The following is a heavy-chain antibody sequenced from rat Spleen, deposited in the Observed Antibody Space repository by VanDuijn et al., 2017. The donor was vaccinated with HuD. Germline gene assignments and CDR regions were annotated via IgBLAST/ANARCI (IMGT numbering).Heavy chain of an antibody. CDR2: ISYEGSST. Sequence: EVQLVESGGGLVQPGRSLKLSCAASGFTFSDYYMAWVRQAPKKGLEWVASISYEGSSTYYGDSVKGRFTISRDNAKSTLYLQMNSLRSEDTATYYCARLGGAYYGYFDYWGQGVMVTVSS. D-gene: IGHD1-7*01. V-gene: IGHV5-22*01. CDR3: ARLGGAYYGYFDY. CDR1: GFTFSDYY. J-gene: IGHJ2*01.